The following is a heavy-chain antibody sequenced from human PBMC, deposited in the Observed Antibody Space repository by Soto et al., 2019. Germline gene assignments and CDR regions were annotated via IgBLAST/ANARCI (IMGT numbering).Heavy chain of an antibody. CDR2: IGESGTPT. CDR1: GLTLSSYA. D-gene: IGHD2-2*01. V-gene: IGHV3-23*01. J-gene: IGHJ6*02. Sequence: HGGSMRLSCAASGLTLSSYAMKWVRQAPGKGLEWVSLIGESGTPTYYADSVKGRFTISRDNSGNTLFLEMYSLRAEDTAVYYCARYIPGVRYYGMDVWGQGTTVTVSS. CDR3: ARYIPGVRYYGMDV.